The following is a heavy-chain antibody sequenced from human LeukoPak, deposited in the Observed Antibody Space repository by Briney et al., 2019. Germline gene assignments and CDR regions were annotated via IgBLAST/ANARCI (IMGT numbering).Heavy chain of an antibody. CDR3: AKDQVGGDGYLLFDY. CDR1: GFTFSSYA. J-gene: IGHJ4*02. V-gene: IGHV3-NL1*01. CDR2: IFAGGTRT. Sequence: PGGSLRLSCAATGFTFSSYAMHWVRQAPGKGLEWVANIFAGGTRTYYADSVKGRFTISRDNFKNTLYLQMNNLGVEDTATYYCAKDQVGGDGYLLFDYWGQGTLVTVSS. D-gene: IGHD5-24*01.